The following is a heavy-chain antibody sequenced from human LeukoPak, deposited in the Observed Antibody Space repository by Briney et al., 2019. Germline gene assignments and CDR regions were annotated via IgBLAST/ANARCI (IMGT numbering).Heavy chain of an antibody. D-gene: IGHD3-3*01. CDR2: IYTSGST. CDR3: ARVHLLRFFLDY. Sequence: PSETLSLTCTVSGGSISSYYWSWIRQPAGKGLEWIGRIYTSGSTNYNPSLKSRVTISVDKSKNQFSLKLSSVTAADTAVYYCARVHLLRFFLDYWGQGTLVTVSS. J-gene: IGHJ4*02. V-gene: IGHV4-4*07. CDR1: GGSISSYY.